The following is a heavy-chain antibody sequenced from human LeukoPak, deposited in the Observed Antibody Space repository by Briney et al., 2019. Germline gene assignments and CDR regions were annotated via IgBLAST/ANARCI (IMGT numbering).Heavy chain of an antibody. D-gene: IGHD6-13*01. CDR3: AREGDSSSWYYFDY. Sequence: PGGSLRLSCAASGFTFSTYSMNWVRQAPGKGLEWVSYISSSSNTIYYADSVKGRFTISRDNSKNTLYLQMNSLRAEDTAVYYCAREGDSSSWYYFDYWGQGTLVTVSS. J-gene: IGHJ4*02. CDR2: ISSSSNTI. CDR1: GFTFSTYS. V-gene: IGHV3-48*01.